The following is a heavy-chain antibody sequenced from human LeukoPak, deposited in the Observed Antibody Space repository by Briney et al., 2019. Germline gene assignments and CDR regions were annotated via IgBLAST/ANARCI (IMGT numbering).Heavy chain of an antibody. CDR2: ISSSSSYI. V-gene: IGHV3-21*01. D-gene: IGHD2-2*01. CDR1: GFTFSSYW. J-gene: IGHJ4*02. Sequence: PGGSLRLSCAASGFTFSSYWMNWVRQAPGKGLEWVSSISSSSSYIYSADSVKGRFTISRDNARNSLYLRMNSLRAEDTAVYYCARDTKDYWGQGTLVVVSS. CDR3: ARDTKDY.